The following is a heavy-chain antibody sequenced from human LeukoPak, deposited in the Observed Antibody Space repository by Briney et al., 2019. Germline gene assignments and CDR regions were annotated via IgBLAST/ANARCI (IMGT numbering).Heavy chain of an antibody. V-gene: IGHV3-30-3*01. CDR1: GFTFSIYT. J-gene: IGHJ3*02. Sequence: GGSLRLSCAASGFTFSIYTMHWVRQAPGKGLEWVAFIRNDGNDKYYAGSVKGRFTISRDNSKNTLYLQMYSLRVEDTAIYYCARAAHFYSNAFDIWGRGTMVTVSS. D-gene: IGHD6-13*01. CDR2: IRNDGNDK. CDR3: ARAAHFYSNAFDI.